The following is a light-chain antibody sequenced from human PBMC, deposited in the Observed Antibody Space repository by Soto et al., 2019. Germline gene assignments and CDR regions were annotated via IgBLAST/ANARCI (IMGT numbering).Light chain of an antibody. V-gene: IGLV2-14*01. CDR1: SSDVGGYNY. CDR3: SSYTSSSTLFYV. J-gene: IGLJ1*01. CDR2: DVS. Sequence: QSVLTQPASVSVSPGQSITISCTGTSSDVGGYNYVSWYQQNPGKAPKLMIYDVSNRPSGVSNRFSGSKSGNTASLTISGLQAEDEADYYCSSYTSSSTLFYVFGTGTKVTVL.